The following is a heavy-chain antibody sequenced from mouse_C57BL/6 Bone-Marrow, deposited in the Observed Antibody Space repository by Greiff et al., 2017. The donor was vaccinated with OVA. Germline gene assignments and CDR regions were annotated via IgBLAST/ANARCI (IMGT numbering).Heavy chain of an antibody. J-gene: IGHJ3*01. V-gene: IGHV1-19*01. CDR2: INPYNGGT. D-gene: IGHD2-5*01. CDR1: GYTFTDYY. CDR3: ARRDSNYGAWVAY. Sequence: EVQLQQSGPVLVKPGASVKMSCKASGYTFTDYYMNWVKQSHGKSLEWIGVINPYNGGTSYNQKFKGKATLTVDKSSSTAYMELNSLTSEDSAVYYCARRDSNYGAWVAYWGQGTLVTVSA.